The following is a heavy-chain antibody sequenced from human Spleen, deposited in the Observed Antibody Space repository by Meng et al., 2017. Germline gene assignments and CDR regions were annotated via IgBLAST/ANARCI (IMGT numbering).Heavy chain of an antibody. D-gene: IGHD1-26*01. J-gene: IGHJ4*02. CDR2: ISGDSGNT. CDR1: GYTFITYN. CDR3: ARLTKPNTGSYGFDF. Sequence: HVQLVQAGAEVKMPGASVRVSCKASGYTFITYNICWVRQAPGQGLEWMGWISGDSGNTNYAQNFQGRITMTRDTSTNTAYMELGSLTSDDTAVYYCARLTKPNTGSYGFDFWGQGTLVTVSS. V-gene: IGHV1-18*01.